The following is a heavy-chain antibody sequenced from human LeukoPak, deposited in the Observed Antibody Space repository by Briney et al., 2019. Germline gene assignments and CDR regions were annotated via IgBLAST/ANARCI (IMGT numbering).Heavy chain of an antibody. CDR2: IGYDGSNK. D-gene: IGHD1-1*01. Sequence: GGSLRLSCAASGFTFSSYGMHWVRQAPGKGLEWVAVIGYDGSNKYYADSVKGRFTIPRDNSKNTLYLQMNSLRAEDTAVYYCARGPGGPGHWGQGTLVTVSS. V-gene: IGHV3-33*01. J-gene: IGHJ4*02. CDR1: GFTFSSYG. CDR3: ARGPGGPGH.